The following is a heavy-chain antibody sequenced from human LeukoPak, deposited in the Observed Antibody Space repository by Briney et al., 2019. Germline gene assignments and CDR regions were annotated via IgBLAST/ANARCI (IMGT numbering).Heavy chain of an antibody. CDR2: IYYSGST. CDR3: ARVYCSGGSCLLDP. CDR1: GCPISSYY. D-gene: IGHD2-15*01. Sequence: SETLSLTCTVSGCPISSYYWSWIPQPPGKVQEWIGYIYYSGSTNYNPSLKSRVTISVDTSKNLFSLKLSSVTAADTAVYYCARVYCSGGSCLLDPWGQGTLVTVSS. V-gene: IGHV4-59*13. J-gene: IGHJ5*02.